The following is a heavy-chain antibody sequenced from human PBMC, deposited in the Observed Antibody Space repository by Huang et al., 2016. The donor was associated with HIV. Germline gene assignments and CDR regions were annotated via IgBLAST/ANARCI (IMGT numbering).Heavy chain of an antibody. V-gene: IGHV3-48*01. CDR2: ISSTGSAK. CDR3: AMGYGPFDI. Sequence: EVHLVESGGGLVQPGGSLRLSCAASGFTFSSYSMNWVRQTPGKGLEWVSYISSTGSAKYYADSVKDRFTISRDNANNSLYLQMNSLRAEDAGVYFCAMGYGPFDIWGQGTLVTVSS. D-gene: IGHD5-18*01. CDR1: GFTFSSYS. J-gene: IGHJ4*02.